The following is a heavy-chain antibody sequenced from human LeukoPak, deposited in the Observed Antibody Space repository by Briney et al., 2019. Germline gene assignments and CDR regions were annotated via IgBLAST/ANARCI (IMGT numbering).Heavy chain of an antibody. D-gene: IGHD4-17*01. CDR2: ISYDGSNK. CDR3: AGDDYGETFDY. CDR1: GFTFSSYA. J-gene: IGHJ4*02. V-gene: IGHV3-30*04. Sequence: PGRSLRLSCAASGFTFSSYAMHWVRQAPGKGLEWVAVISYDGSNKYYADSVKGRFTISRDNSKNTLYLQMNSLRAEDTAVYYCAGDDYGETFDYWGQGTLVTVSS.